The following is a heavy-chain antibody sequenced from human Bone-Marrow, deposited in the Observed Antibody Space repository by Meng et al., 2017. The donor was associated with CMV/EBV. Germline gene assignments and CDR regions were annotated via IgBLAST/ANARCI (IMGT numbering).Heavy chain of an antibody. CDR2: IYTDGTIT. J-gene: IGHJ4*01. V-gene: IGHV3-74*01. Sequence: GESLKISCATSGFTLATYAMHWVRQPPGKGLLWVSRIYTDGTITTYADSVKGRFTISRDNAKNALYLQMNSLRPEDTAVYYCTRDTNWSFDSWGHGTLVTVSS. D-gene: IGHD1-1*01. CDR1: GFTLATYA. CDR3: TRDTNWSFDS.